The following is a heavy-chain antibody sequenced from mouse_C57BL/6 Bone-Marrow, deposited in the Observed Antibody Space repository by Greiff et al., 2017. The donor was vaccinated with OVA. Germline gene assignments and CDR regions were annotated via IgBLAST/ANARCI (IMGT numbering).Heavy chain of an antibody. Sequence: SGAELLKPGASVKISCKASGYTFTDYYINWVKQRPGQGLEWIGKIGPGSGSTYYNEKFKGKATLTADKSSSTSYMQLSSLTSEDSAVYFCTYDYDPWFAYWGQGTLVTVSA. CDR1: GYTFTDYY. CDR3: TYDYDPWFAY. J-gene: IGHJ3*01. CDR2: IGPGSGST. D-gene: IGHD2-4*01. V-gene: IGHV1-77*01.